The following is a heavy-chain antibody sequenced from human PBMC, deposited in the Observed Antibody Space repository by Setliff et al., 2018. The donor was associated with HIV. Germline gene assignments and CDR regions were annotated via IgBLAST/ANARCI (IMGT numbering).Heavy chain of an antibody. CDR2: IYYHGST. CDR1: GGSISSTNYF. V-gene: IGHV4-39*01. CDR3: ARQGNAIYGEVDS. D-gene: IGHD3-10*01. J-gene: IGHJ5*01. Sequence: SETLSLTCTVSGGSISSTNYFWGWIRQPPGKGLEWIGTIYYHGSTYYNPSLKGRVTISVDTSKNQFSLKLISVTAADTAIYFCARQGNAIYGEVDSWGQGTRVTVSS.